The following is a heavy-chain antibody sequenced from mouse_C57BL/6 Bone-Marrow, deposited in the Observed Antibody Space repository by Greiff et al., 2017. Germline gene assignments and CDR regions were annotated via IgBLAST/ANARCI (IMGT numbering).Heavy chain of an antibody. D-gene: IGHD1-1*02. CDR2: SRNKANDYTT. CDR1: GFTFSDFY. J-gene: IGHJ4*01. V-gene: IGHV7-1*01. CDR3: ARDYGDY. Sequence: EVQLVESGGGLVQSGRSLRLSCATSGFTFSDFYMEWVRQAPGKGLEWIAASRNKANDYTTEYSASVKGRFIVSRDTSQSILYLQMNALRAEDTAIYYCARDYGDYWGQGTSVTVSS.